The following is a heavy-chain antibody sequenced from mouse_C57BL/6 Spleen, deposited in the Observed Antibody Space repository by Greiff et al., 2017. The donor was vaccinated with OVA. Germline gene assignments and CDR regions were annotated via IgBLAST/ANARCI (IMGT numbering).Heavy chain of an antibody. V-gene: IGHV1-69*01. Sequence: VKLQQPGAELVMPGASVKLSCKASGYTFTSYWMHWVKQRPGQGLEWIGEIDPSDSYTNYNQKFKGKSTLTVDKSSSTAYMQLSSLTSEDSAVYYCARSMGRGYYAMDYWGQGTSVTVSS. CDR1: GYTFTSYW. D-gene: IGHD1-1*02. CDR3: ARSMGRGYYAMDY. CDR2: IDPSDSYT. J-gene: IGHJ4*01.